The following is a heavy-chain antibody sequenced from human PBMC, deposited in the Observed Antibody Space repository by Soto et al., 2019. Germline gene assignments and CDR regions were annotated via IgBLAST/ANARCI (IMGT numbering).Heavy chain of an antibody. CDR3: ARDRIEQWLVRGFFDY. V-gene: IGHV3-33*01. CDR1: GFTFSSYG. J-gene: IGHJ4*02. Sequence: QVQLVESGGGVVQPGRSLRLSCAASGFTFSSYGMHWVRQAPGKGLEWVAVIWYDGSNKYYADSVKGRFTISRDNSKNTLYLQMNGLRAEDTAVYYCARDRIEQWLVRGFFDYWGQGTLVTVSS. D-gene: IGHD6-19*01. CDR2: IWYDGSNK.